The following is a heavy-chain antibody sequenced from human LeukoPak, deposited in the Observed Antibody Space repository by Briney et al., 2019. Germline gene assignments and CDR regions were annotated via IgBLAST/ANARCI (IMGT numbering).Heavy chain of an antibody. V-gene: IGHV1-2*02. CDR1: GYTFTGYY. Sequence: ASVKVSCKASGYTFTGYYMHWVRQAPGQGLEWMGWINPNSGGTNHAQKFQGRVTMTRDTSISTAYMELSRLRSDDTAVYYCARPYSDDSGFYVYWGQGILVTVSS. D-gene: IGHD3-22*01. J-gene: IGHJ4*02. CDR3: ARPYSDDSGFYVY. CDR2: INPNSGGT.